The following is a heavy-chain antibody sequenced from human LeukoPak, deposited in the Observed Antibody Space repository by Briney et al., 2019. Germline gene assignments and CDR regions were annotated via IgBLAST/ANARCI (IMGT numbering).Heavy chain of an antibody. J-gene: IGHJ4*02. CDR2: ISGRGDST. D-gene: IGHD2-21*01. CDR3: AKLFVEVILTGPEC. Sequence: PGGSLRLSCAASGFTFSSYAMSWVRQAPGKGLEWVSAISGRGDSTSYADSVKGRFTTSRDASRNTLYRQMNSLISDDTAVYYCAKLFVEVILTGPECWGQGTLVAVSS. CDR1: GFTFSSYA. V-gene: IGHV3-23*01.